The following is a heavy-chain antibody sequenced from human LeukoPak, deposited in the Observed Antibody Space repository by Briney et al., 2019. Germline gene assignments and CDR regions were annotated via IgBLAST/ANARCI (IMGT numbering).Heavy chain of an antibody. CDR2: ISSSSSYI. D-gene: IGHD4-17*01. CDR3: ARVATVTVGYWFDP. V-gene: IGHV3-21*01. CDR1: GFTFSSYA. J-gene: IGHJ5*02. Sequence: GGSLRPSCAASGFTFSSYAMSWVRQAPGKGLEWVSSISSSSSYIYYADSVKGRFTISRDNAKNSLYLQMNSLRAEDTAVYYCARVATVTVGYWFDPWGQGTLVTVSS.